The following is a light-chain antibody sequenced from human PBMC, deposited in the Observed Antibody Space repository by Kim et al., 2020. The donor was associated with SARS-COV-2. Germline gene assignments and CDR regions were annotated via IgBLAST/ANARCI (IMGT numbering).Light chain of an antibody. J-gene: IGKJ1*01. CDR2: KTS. Sequence: DIQMTQSPSTLSAYVGDRVTITCRASQSISTWLAWYKQKPGKAPKLMIYKTSSLETGAPSRFSGSGSGTEFTLTISSLQPDDFATYYCQQYNTYPRTFGQGTKVDIK. CDR1: QSISTW. CDR3: QQYNTYPRT. V-gene: IGKV1-5*03.